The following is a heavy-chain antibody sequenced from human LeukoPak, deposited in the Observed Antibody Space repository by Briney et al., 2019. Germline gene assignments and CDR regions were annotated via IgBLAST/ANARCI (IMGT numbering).Heavy chain of an antibody. V-gene: IGHV3-23*01. Sequence: GGSLRLSCAASGFTFSSYAMSWVRQPPGKGLEWVSGISGSAGSTHYADSVKGRFTISRDNSKNTLSLQMNSLKTEDTAVYYCTTDLGEFDYWGQGTLVTVSS. CDR3: TTDLGEFDY. CDR2: ISGSAGST. J-gene: IGHJ4*02. D-gene: IGHD3-16*01. CDR1: GFTFSSYA.